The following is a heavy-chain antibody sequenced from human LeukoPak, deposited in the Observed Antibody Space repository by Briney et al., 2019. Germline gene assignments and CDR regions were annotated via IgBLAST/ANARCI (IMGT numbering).Heavy chain of an antibody. CDR3: ARVGRGYYGFDS. CDR1: GYTFSDDY. J-gene: IGHJ4*02. Sequence: ASVKVSCKASGYTFSDDYIHWVRQTPGQGLEWMGWINPHSGATNSAQNFQGRVTVTRDPSISTAFLELSSLTSNDTAIYYCARVGRGYYGFDSWGQGTRVTVSS. D-gene: IGHD3-10*01. V-gene: IGHV1-2*02. CDR2: INPHSGAT.